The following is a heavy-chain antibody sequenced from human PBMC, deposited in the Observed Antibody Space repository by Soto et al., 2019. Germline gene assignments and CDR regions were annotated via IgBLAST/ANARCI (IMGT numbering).Heavy chain of an antibody. Sequence: GASVKVSCKASGYTFTSYDINWVRQATGQGLEWMGWMNPNSGNTGYAKKFQGRVTMTRNTSISTAYMELSSLRSEDTAVYYCASNCNNYYYYGMDVWGQGTTVTVSS. V-gene: IGHV1-8*01. D-gene: IGHD1-20*01. CDR1: GYTFTSYD. J-gene: IGHJ6*02. CDR2: MNPNSGNT. CDR3: ASNCNNYYYYGMDV.